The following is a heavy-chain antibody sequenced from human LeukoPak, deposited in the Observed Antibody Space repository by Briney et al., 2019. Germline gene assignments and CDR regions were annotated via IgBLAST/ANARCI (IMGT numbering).Heavy chain of an antibody. CDR1: GFTFSSYS. V-gene: IGHV3-48*04. CDR2: ISSSSSTI. CDR3: AKDHESDGYPCLDH. D-gene: IGHD3-22*01. J-gene: IGHJ4*02. Sequence: PGGSLRLSCAASGFTFSSYSMNWVRQAPGKGLEWVSYISSSSSTIYYADSVKGRFTISRDNSRNTLSLQMDSLRAEDTAVYYCAKDHESDGYPCLDHWGLGTLVTVSS.